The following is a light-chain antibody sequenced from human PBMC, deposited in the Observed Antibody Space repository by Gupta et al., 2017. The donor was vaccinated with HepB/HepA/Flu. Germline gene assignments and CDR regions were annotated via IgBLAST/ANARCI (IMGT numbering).Light chain of an antibody. J-gene: IGKJ1*01. Sequence: DIQMTQSPSSLSASVGDRVTITCRASQDISNSLAWFQQKPGKAPKSLIYAASRVQSGVPSKFSGSGSGTDFTLTISSLQPEDSATYYCQQENSSPRTFGQGTKVEIK. CDR1: QDISNS. CDR2: AAS. V-gene: IGKV1-16*02. CDR3: QQENSSPRT.